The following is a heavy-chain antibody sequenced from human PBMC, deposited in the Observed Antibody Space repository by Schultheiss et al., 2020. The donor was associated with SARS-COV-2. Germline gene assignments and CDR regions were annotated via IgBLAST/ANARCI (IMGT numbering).Heavy chain of an antibody. J-gene: IGHJ6*02. D-gene: IGHD6-13*01. Sequence: SQTLSLTCTVSDASISSSSYYWGWIRQPPGKGLEWIGSIYYSGSTYYNPSLKSRVTISVDTSKNQFSLKLSSVTAADTAVYYCARRGRSSSWYDQFYGMDVWGQGTTVTVSS. CDR2: IYYSGST. CDR3: ARRGRSSSWYDQFYGMDV. CDR1: DASISSSSYY. V-gene: IGHV4-39*01.